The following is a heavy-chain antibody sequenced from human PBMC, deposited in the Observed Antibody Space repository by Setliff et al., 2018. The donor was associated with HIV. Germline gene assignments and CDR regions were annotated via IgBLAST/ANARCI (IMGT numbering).Heavy chain of an antibody. J-gene: IGHJ4*02. Sequence: ASVKVSCKASGYTFISYGISWVRQAPGQGLEWMGWISAYNGNTNYAQKLQGRVTMTTDTSTSTAYMELRSLRSDGTAVYYCARESNSASSSSGWYLPDYWGQGTLVTVSS. CDR3: ARESNSASSSSGWYLPDY. D-gene: IGHD6-19*01. CDR1: GYTFISYG. CDR2: ISAYNGNT. V-gene: IGHV1-18*01.